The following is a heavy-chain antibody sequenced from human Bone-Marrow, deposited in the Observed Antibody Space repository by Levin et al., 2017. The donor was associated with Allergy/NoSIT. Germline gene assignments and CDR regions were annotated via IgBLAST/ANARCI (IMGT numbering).Heavy chain of an antibody. D-gene: IGHD5-18*01. Sequence: ASVKVSCKASGYTFTSYYMHWVRQAPGQGLEWLGIINPSGGSTSYAQKFQGRVTMTRDTSTSTVYMELCSLRSEDTAVYYCAREVTPRSFDYWGQGTLVTVSS. CDR3: AREVTPRSFDY. J-gene: IGHJ4*02. CDR2: INPSGGST. CDR1: GYTFTSYY. V-gene: IGHV1-46*01.